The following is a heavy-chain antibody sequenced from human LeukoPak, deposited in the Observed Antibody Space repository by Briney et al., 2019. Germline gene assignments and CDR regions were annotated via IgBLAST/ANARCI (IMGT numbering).Heavy chain of an antibody. V-gene: IGHV3-64*02. D-gene: IGHD5-18*01. CDR2: IGGNGDTS. Sequence: GGSLRLSCVASGFTFYNYAMHWVRQAPGKGLEYVSAIGGNGDTSYYADSVKGRFTISRDNSKNTVYLQLGSLRTEDMAVYYCATRHEYSYPYWGQGTLVTVST. CDR3: ATRHEYSYPY. CDR1: GFTFYNYA. J-gene: IGHJ4*02.